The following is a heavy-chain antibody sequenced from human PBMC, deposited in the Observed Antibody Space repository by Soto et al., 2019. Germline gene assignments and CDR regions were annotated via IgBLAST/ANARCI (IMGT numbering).Heavy chain of an antibody. Sequence: QVQLQESGPGLVKPSQTLSLTCTVSGGSISSGGYYWSWIRQHPGKGLEWIGYIYYSGSTYYNPSLKRRVTISVDTSKNQFSLKLSSGTAADTAVYYCARSSTSANYFDYWGQGTLVTVSS. J-gene: IGHJ4*02. CDR1: GGSISSGGYY. V-gene: IGHV4-31*03. D-gene: IGHD2-2*01. CDR3: ARSSTSANYFDY. CDR2: IYYSGST.